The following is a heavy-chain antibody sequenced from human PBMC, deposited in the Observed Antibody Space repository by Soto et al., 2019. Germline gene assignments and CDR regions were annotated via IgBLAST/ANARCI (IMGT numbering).Heavy chain of an antibody. Sequence: ASVKVSCKASGGTFSSYAISWVRQAPGQGLEWMGGIIPIFGTANYAQKFQGRVTITADESTSTAYMELSSLRSEDTAVYYWARGGGGLLRFLEWQFRRDYGMDVWGQGTTVTVSS. CDR3: ARGGGGLLRFLEWQFRRDYGMDV. CDR1: GGTFSSYA. D-gene: IGHD3-3*01. CDR2: IIPIFGTA. V-gene: IGHV1-69*13. J-gene: IGHJ6*02.